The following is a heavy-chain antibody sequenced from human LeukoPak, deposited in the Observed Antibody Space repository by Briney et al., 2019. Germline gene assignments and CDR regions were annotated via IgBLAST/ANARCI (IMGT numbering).Heavy chain of an antibody. CDR2: ISGNGRT. V-gene: IGHV3-23*01. CDR3: AKVNWCSASCADA. J-gene: IGHJ4*02. Sequence: GGSLRLSCAASGFTFSNDDMNWVRQAPGKGLEWVSGISGNGRTYYAGSVKGRFTISRDNSKNTLSLQMNSLRAEDTAVYYCAKVNWCSASCADAWGQGTLVTVSS. CDR1: GFTFSNDD. D-gene: IGHD2-2*01.